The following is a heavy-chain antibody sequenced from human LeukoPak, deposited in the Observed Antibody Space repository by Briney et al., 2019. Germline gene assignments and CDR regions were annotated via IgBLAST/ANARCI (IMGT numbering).Heavy chain of an antibody. V-gene: IGHV1-69-2*01. CDR1: GYTFTDYY. CDR3: ATPTYYYDSSGYYPDAFDI. CDR2: VDPEDGET. D-gene: IGHD3-22*01. J-gene: IGHJ3*02. Sequence: ASVKLSCKASGYTFTDYYMHWVPQAPGKGLEWMGRVDPEDGETIYAEKFQGRVTITADTSTDTAYMELSSLRSEDTAVYYCATPTYYYDSSGYYPDAFDIWGQGTMVTVSS.